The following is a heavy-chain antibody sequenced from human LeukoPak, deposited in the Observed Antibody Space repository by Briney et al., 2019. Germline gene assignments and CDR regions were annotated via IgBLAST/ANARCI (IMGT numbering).Heavy chain of an antibody. J-gene: IGHJ4*02. CDR2: IYYSGSA. CDR3: ARRHCSSTTCYFDY. Sequence: SETLSLTCTVSGGSISGSSWSWIRQPPGRGLEWIGHIYYSGSATYNPSLKSRVTISVDTSKNQSSLKLGSVTAADTAVYYCARRHCSSTTCYFDYWGQGALVTVSS. D-gene: IGHD2-2*01. CDR1: GGSISGSS. V-gene: IGHV4-59*08.